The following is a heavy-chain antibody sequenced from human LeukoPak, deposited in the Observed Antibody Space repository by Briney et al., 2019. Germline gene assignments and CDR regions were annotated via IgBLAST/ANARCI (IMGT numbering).Heavy chain of an antibody. CDR3: AKDQERWLQLGVLVN. D-gene: IGHD5-24*01. Sequence: GGSLRLSCAASGFTFSSYAMSWVRQAPGKGLEWVSAISGSGGSTYYADSVKGRFTISRDNSKDTLYLQMNSLRAEDTAVYYCAKDQERWLQLGVLVNWGQGTLVTVSS. CDR2: ISGSGGST. V-gene: IGHV3-23*01. CDR1: GFTFSSYA. J-gene: IGHJ4*02.